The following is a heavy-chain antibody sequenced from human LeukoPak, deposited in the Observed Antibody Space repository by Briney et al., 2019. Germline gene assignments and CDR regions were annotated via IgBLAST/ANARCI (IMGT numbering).Heavy chain of an antibody. CDR2: IYYSGST. V-gene: IGHV4-39*01. D-gene: IGHD6-13*01. J-gene: IGHJ5*02. Sequence: SETLSLTCTVSGGSISSYYWGWIRQPPGKGLEWIGSIYYSGSTHYNPSLKSRVTISVDTSKNQFSLNLSSVTAADTAVYYCARHGESNSWYTWFDPWGQGTLVTVSS. CDR1: GGSISSYY. CDR3: ARHGESNSWYTWFDP.